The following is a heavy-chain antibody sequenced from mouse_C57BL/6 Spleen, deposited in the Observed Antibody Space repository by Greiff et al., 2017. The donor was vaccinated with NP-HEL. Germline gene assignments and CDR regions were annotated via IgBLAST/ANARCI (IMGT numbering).Heavy chain of an antibody. CDR2: INPGSGGT. V-gene: IGHV1-54*01. D-gene: IGHD1-1*01. CDR1: GYAFTNYL. CDR3: ARSYGSSYFDY. Sequence: QVQLQQSGAELVRPGTSVKVSCKASGYAFTNYLIEWVKQRPGQGLEWIGVINPGSGGTNYNEKFKGKATLTADKSSSTAYMQLSSLTSEDSAVYFCARSYGSSYFDYWGQGTTLTVSS. J-gene: IGHJ2*01.